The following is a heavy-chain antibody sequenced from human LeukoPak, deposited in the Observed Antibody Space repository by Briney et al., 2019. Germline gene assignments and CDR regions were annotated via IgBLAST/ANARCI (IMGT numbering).Heavy chain of an antibody. J-gene: IGHJ4*02. CDR2: ISADGAGT. D-gene: IGHD6-19*01. CDR1: GFSFSVYP. CDR3: ARDTGRSSGWYRGSYFDY. V-gene: IGHV3-23*01. Sequence: GGSLRLSCAVSGFSFSVYPMSWVRQAPGKGLEWVSTISADGAGTFYADSVKGRFSISRDNSKNMLYLQMNSLRAEDTAVYYCARDTGRSSGWYRGSYFDYWGQGTLVTVSS.